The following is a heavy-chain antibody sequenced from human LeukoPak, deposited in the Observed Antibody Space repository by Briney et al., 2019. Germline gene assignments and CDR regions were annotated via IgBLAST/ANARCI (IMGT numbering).Heavy chain of an antibody. V-gene: IGHV3-48*02. J-gene: IGHJ4*02. D-gene: IGHD3-9*01. CDR2: ISSSSGTI. CDR3: ARGYDLLTSFYRHFDY. Sequence: GGSLRLSCAASGFTFSSYWMNWVRQAPGKGLEWVSYISSSSGTISYADSVRGRFTVSRDNAKNSLYLQMNTLRDEDTAVYYCARGYDLLTSFYRHFDYWGQGTLVTVSS. CDR1: GFTFSSYW.